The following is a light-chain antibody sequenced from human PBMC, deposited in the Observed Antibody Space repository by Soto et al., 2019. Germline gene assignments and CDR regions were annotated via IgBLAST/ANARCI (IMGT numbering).Light chain of an antibody. J-gene: IGLJ1*01. Sequence: QSALTQPASVSGSPGQSITISCTGTSSDVGGYYYVSWYQQHPGKAPKLMIFQVTNRPSGISNRFSGSKSGNTASLTISGLQVEHEAEYYCSSYSCSGGSYVFGTGTKVTVL. CDR3: SSYSCSGGSYV. V-gene: IGLV2-14*01. CDR1: SSDVGGYYY. CDR2: QVT.